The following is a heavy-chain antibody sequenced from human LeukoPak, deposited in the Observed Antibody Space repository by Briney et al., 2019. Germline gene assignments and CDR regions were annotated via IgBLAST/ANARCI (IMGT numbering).Heavy chain of an antibody. CDR1: GGSFSGYY. D-gene: IGHD5-18*01. CDR3: ARGRLDTAMVTFGDYGTVDY. J-gene: IGHJ4*02. Sequence: PSETLSLTCAVYGGSFSGYYWSWIRQPPGKGLEWIGEINHSGSTKYNPCLKSRVPISVDTSKNQFSLKLSSVTAADTAVYYCARGRLDTAMVTFGDYGTVDYWGQGTLVTVSS. CDR2: INHSGST. V-gene: IGHV4-34*01.